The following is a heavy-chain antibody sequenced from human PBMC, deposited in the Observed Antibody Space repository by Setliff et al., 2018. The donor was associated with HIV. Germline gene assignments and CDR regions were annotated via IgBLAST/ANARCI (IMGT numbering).Heavy chain of an antibody. D-gene: IGHD3-16*01. CDR3: TKDVPLTGGGALHI. CDR1: GFTFNYVW. Sequence: GGSLRLSCVASGFTFNYVWMTWVRQAPGKGPEWVGRIKCEADGGTTDYAAPVKGRFTISRDDSKYTLYLQMSSLKTEDTAVYYCTKDVPLTGGGALHIWGQGTVVTVSS. J-gene: IGHJ3*02. CDR2: IKCEADGGTT. V-gene: IGHV3-15*01.